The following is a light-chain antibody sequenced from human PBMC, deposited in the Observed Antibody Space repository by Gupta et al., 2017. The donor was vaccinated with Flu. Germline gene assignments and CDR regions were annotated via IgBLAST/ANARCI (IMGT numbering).Light chain of an antibody. CDR3: MKGTHWPT. Sequence: DVMMTPSPLSVPVTLGEPTSISCRSSQSLVHSNGNTYLTCFQQRPGQPPRRLIYRVSNRDSGVPDRFSGSGSGTDFTLKISRVEAEYVGFYYCMKGTHWPTFGQGTKVEIK. CDR2: RVS. J-gene: IGKJ1*01. CDR1: QSLVHSNGNTY. V-gene: IGKV2-30*02.